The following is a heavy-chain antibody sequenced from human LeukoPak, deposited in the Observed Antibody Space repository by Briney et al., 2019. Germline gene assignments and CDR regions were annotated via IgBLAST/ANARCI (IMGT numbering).Heavy chain of an antibody. CDR2: MNPNSGNT. J-gene: IGHJ6*02. D-gene: IGHD6-6*01. V-gene: IGHV1-8*02. CDR3: ARGSSSSGYYGMDV. CDR1: GGTFSSYA. Sequence: ASVKVSCKASGGTFSSYAINWVRQATGQGLEWMGWMNPNSGNTGYAQKFQGRVTMTRNTSISTAYMELSSLRSEDTAVYYCARGSSSSGYYGMDVWGQGTSVTVSS.